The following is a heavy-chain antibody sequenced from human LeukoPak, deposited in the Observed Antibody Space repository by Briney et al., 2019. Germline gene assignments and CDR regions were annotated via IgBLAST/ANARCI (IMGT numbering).Heavy chain of an antibody. V-gene: IGHV4-59*11. Sequence: SETLSLTCTVSGGSIKSHFWSWVRQPPGKRLEWIGYIFHSGSTNYNPSLKSRVTISVDISKNQFSLKLSSVTAADTAAYYCARDILARSIAAPYYWGQGTLVTVSS. CDR3: ARDILARSIAAPYY. CDR2: IFHSGST. CDR1: GGSIKSHF. D-gene: IGHD6-13*01. J-gene: IGHJ4*02.